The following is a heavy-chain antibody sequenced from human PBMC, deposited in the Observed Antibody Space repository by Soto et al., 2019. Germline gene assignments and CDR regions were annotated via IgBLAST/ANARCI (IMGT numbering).Heavy chain of an antibody. V-gene: IGHV3-20*04. D-gene: IGHD6-19*01. CDR2: ITWNGATT. CDR1: GFTFDDHG. J-gene: IGHJ3*01. Sequence: EVHLVESGGGVVRPGGSLRLSCAASGFTFDDHGMTWVRQAPGKGLEWVSGITWNGATTGYADSVKGRFTISRDNAKNSLYLQMNSLRVEDTALYYCARDGGVVVAVDAFDVWGQGTMVTVSS. CDR3: ARDGGVVVAVDAFDV.